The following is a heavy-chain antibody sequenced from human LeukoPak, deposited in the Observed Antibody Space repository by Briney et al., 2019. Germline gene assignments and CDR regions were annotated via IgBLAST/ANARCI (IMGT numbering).Heavy chain of an antibody. CDR2: ISSSGSTV. CDR1: GFTFSSYE. D-gene: IGHD6-19*01. J-gene: IGHJ3*02. CDR3: ARTRGSGWPDAFDI. Sequence: SGGSLRLSCAASGFTFSSYEMNWVRQAPGKGLEWVSYISSSGSTVYYADSVKGRFTISRDNAKNSLYLQMNSLRAEDTAVYYCARTRGSGWPDAFDIWGQGTMVTVSS. V-gene: IGHV3-48*03.